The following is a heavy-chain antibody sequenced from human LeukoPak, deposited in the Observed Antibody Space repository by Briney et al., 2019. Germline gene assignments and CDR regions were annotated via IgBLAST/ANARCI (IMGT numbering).Heavy chain of an antibody. CDR1: GYSISSGYY. D-gene: IGHD4-11*01. J-gene: IGHJ4*02. CDR2: IHHSGST. V-gene: IGHV4-38-2*02. Sequence: PSETLSLTCTVSGYSISSGYYWGWIRQPPGKGLEWIGSIHHSGSTYYKPSLKSRLTISVGTSKNQFSLKLSSVTAADTAVYYCATYSNYIDYWGQGTLVTVSS. CDR3: ATYSNYIDY.